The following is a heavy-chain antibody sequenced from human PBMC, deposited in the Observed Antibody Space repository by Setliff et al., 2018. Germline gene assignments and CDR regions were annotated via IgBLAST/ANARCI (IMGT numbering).Heavy chain of an antibody. CDR3: ARVHYETSTYSPTLFDH. D-gene: IGHD3-22*01. CDR2: ISGSGSTI. J-gene: IGHJ4*02. CDR1: GFTFSSYA. Sequence: GGSLRLSCAASGFTFSSYAMSWVRQAPGKGLEWVSAISGSGSTIYYADSMKGRLTISRDNSKNSVFLQMNSLRVEDTAVYYCARVHYETSTYSPTLFDHWGQGALVTVSS. V-gene: IGHV3-23*01.